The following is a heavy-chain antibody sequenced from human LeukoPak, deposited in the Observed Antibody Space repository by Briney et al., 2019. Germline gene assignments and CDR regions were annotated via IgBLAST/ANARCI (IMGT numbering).Heavy chain of an antibody. D-gene: IGHD1-1*01. J-gene: IGHJ4*02. CDR3: ARENWSNDY. V-gene: IGHV3-7*01. CDR1: GFTFTTYY. Sequence: PGGSLRLSCAAPGFTFTTYYMTWVRQAPGKGLEWLANISQDGRTKYYADSVEGPFAISRDNAINSVFLQMNSVRAEDTAVYYCARENWSNDYWGQGTLVTVSS. CDR2: ISQDGRTK.